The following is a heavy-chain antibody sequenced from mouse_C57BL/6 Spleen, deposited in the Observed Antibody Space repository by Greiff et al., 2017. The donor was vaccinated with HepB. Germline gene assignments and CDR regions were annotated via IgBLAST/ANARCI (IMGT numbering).Heavy chain of an antibody. CDR1: GFTFSDYG. J-gene: IGHJ1*03. V-gene: IGHV5-17*01. CDR3: ARKEITGRDWYFDV. Sequence: EVKLMESGGGLVKPGGSLKLSCAASGFTFSDYGMHWVRQAPEKGLEWVAYISSGSSTIYYADTVKGRFTISRDNAKNTLFLQMTSLRSEDTAMYYCARKEITGRDWYFDVWGTGTTVTVSS. D-gene: IGHD4-1*01. CDR2: ISSGSSTI.